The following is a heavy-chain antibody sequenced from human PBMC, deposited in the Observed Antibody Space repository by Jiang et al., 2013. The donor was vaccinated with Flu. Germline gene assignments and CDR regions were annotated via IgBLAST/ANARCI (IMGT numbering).Heavy chain of an antibody. CDR1: GYSFTSYW. V-gene: IGHV5-10-1*01. CDR3: ATHKGIALAGSSYWYFDL. J-gene: IGHJ2*01. Sequence: GAEVKKPGESLRISCKGSGYSFTSYWISWVRQMPGKGLEWMGRIDPSDSYTNYSPSFQGHVTISADKSISTAYLQWSSLKASDTAMFYCATHKGIALAGSSYWYFDLWGRGTLVTVSS. CDR2: IDPSDSYT. D-gene: IGHD6-19*01.